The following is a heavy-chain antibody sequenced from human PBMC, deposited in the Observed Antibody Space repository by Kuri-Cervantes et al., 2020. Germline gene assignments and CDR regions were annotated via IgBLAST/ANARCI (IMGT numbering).Heavy chain of an antibody. V-gene: IGHV4-39*01. CDR3: ASPWGGSYFYPV. CDR2: IYYSGST. CDR1: GGSISSGSYY. J-gene: IGHJ6*02. D-gene: IGHD3-10*01. Sequence: SETLSLTCTVSGGSISSGSYYWGWIRQPPGKGLEWIGSIYYSGSTYYNPSLKSRVTISVDTSKNQFSLKLSSVTAADTAVYYCASPWGGSYFYPVWGQGTTVTVSS.